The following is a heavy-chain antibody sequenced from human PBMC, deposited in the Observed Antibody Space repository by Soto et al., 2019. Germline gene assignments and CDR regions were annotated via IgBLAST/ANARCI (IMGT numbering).Heavy chain of an antibody. J-gene: IGHJ5*02. CDR3: AHQGGFYGDDDSWFDP. D-gene: IGHD4-17*01. V-gene: IGHV2-5*02. CDR2: IYWDDDK. CDR1: GFSLSTSGVG. Sequence: QITLKESGPTLVKPTQTLTLTCTFSGFSLSTSGVGVGWIRQPPGKALEWLALIYWDDDKRYSPSLKSRLTITKYTSNNQVVLTMTHMDPVDPDTYYCAHQGGFYGDDDSWFDPCGQGTLVTVSS.